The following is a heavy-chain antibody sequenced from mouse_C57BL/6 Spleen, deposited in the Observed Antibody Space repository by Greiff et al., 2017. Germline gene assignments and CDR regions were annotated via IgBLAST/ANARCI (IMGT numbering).Heavy chain of an antibody. D-gene: IGHD3-3*01. CDR1: YFAFMASA. J-gene: IGHJ4*01. CDR2: FTMYSDAT. Sequence: LQQSGAELVRPGSSVKLSCKDSYFAFMASAMHWVKQRPGHGLEWIGSFTMYSDATEYSENFKGKATLTAKPSSSTAYMELSSLTSEDSAVYYCARGGKGVLYAMDYWCQGTSVTVSS. CDR3: ARGGKGVLYAMDY. V-gene: IGHV1-49*01.